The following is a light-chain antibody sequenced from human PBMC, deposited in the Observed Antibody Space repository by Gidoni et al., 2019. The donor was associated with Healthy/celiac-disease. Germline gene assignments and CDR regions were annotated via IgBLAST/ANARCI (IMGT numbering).Light chain of an antibody. CDR3: QQRSNWPPLT. Sequence: EIVLTLSPATLSVAPGERATLSCRASQSVSSYLAWYQQKPGQAPRLLIYDASNRATGIPARFSGSGSGTDFTLTISSLEPEYFAVYYCQQRSNWPPLTFGGGTKVEIK. CDR2: DAS. CDR1: QSVSSY. V-gene: IGKV3-11*01. J-gene: IGKJ4*01.